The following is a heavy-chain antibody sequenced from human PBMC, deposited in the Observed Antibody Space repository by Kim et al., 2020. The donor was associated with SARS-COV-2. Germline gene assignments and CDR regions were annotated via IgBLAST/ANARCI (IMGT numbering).Heavy chain of an antibody. Sequence: GGSLRLSCATSGFTLSLYSMNWVRQSPGKGLEWVSHISGSGTITKHADSVRGRFTISRDNAKNSLFLQVNGLRADDTAVYYCVRENFWAFDVWGQRTLVTVSS. D-gene: IGHD3-3*01. V-gene: IGHV3-48*04. CDR1: GFTLSLYS. CDR3: VRENFWAFDV. J-gene: IGHJ3*01. CDR2: ISGSGTIT.